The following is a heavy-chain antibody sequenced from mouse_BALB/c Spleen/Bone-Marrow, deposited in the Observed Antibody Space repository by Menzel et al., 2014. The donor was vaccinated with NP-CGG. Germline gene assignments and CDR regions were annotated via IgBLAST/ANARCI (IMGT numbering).Heavy chain of an antibody. CDR3: ERDGPLYDVGYFDY. CDR2: ISSGSSTI. CDR1: GFTFSSFG. V-gene: IGHV5-17*02. D-gene: IGHD2-14*01. J-gene: IGHJ2*01. Sequence: EVKVVESGGGLVQPGGSRKLSCAASGFTFSSFGMHWVRQAPEKGLEWVAYISSGSSTIYYADTVKGRFTISRDNPKDTLFLQMTSLSSEDAAMYYCERDGPLYDVGYFDYWGQGTTLTVSS.